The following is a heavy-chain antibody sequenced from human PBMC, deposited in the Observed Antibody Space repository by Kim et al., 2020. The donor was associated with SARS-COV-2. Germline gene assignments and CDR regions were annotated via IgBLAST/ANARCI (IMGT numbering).Heavy chain of an antibody. CDR1: GFTFGNYR. D-gene: IGHD2-15*01. V-gene: IGHV3-7*03. Sequence: GGSLRLSCAASGFTFGNYRMTWVRQARGKWLEWVANIKNDGGQKSYADSVKGRFTVSRDNVKNSLYLQMNSLRVEDTAVYYCARDVRPQFGGIYYVSFDIWGERTIVTVSS. CDR2: IKNDGGQK. CDR3: ARDVRPQFGGIYYVSFDI. J-gene: IGHJ3*02.